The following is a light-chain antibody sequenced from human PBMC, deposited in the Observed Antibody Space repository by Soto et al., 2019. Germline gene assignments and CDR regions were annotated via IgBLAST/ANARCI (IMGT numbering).Light chain of an antibody. J-gene: IGKJ2*01. Sequence: EIVLTQSPPTLSLSPGERATLSCRASQSVSSYLAWYQQKPGQAPRLLIYDASNRATGIPARFSGSGSGTDFTLTISSLEPEDFAVYYCQQRSNWPLMYTFGQGTKLEIK. CDR2: DAS. CDR3: QQRSNWPLMYT. CDR1: QSVSSY. V-gene: IGKV3-11*01.